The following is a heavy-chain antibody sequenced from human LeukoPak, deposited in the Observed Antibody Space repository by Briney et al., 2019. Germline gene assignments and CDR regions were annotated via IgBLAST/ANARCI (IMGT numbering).Heavy chain of an antibody. CDR3: ARGSRTIFGLTMTDS. V-gene: IGHV4-59*01. Sequence: SETVSLTCTVSGDSISGYYWKWIRQPPGKGLEWIGYIYYTRSTNYSPSLNSRVTISIDTSKNQFSLELSSVTAADTAVYYCARGSRTIFGLTMTDSWGQGTLVTVSS. CDR2: IYYTRST. J-gene: IGHJ4*02. CDR1: GDSISGYY. D-gene: IGHD3/OR15-3a*01.